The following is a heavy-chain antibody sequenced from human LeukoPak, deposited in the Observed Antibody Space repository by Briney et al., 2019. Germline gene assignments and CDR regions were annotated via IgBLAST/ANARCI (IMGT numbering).Heavy chain of an antibody. Sequence: GASVKVSCKASGYTFTGYYMHWVRQAPGQGLEWMGWINPNSGGTKYAQKFQGRVTMTRDTSINTAYMEVRRLTSDDTAVYYCARERGTLAVAGDADDIWGQGTMVTVSS. V-gene: IGHV1-2*02. CDR2: INPNSGGT. CDR3: ARERGTLAVAGDADDI. CDR1: GYTFTGYY. J-gene: IGHJ3*02. D-gene: IGHD6-19*01.